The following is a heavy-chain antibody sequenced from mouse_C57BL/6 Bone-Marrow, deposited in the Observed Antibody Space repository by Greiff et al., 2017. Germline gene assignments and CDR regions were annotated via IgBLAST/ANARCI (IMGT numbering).Heavy chain of an antibody. V-gene: IGHV1-81*01. CDR3: ARSDSPDY. CDR2: LYPRSGST. J-gene: IGHJ2*01. CDR1: GYTFTSYG. Sequence: VQLQQPGAELARPGASVKLSCKASGYTFTSYGIRWVKQRTGQGLEWIGMLYPRSGSTYYTEKFKGKATLTADKSSSTAYMQLRSRTSEDSAVXFCARSDSPDYWGQGNTLTVSS.